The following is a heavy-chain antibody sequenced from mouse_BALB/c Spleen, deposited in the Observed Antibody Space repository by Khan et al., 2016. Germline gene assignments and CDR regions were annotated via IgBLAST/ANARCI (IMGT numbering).Heavy chain of an antibody. J-gene: IGHJ3*01. Sequence: EVQLQESGPGLVKPSQSLSLTCPVTGYSITSDYAWNWIRQFPGNKLEWMGYISYSGSTSYNQSLKSRLSITRDTSKNQFFLQLNSVTTEDTATYYCARSNNCGNSPGWVAYWGRGTLVTVSA. CDR2: ISYSGST. CDR3: ARSNNCGNSPGWVAY. D-gene: IGHD1-1*01. CDR1: GYSITSDYA. V-gene: IGHV3-2*02.